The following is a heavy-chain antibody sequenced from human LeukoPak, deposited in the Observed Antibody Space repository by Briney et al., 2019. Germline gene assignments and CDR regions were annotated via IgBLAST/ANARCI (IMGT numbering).Heavy chain of an antibody. CDR3: ARADRTTMTTYYYFDY. CDR1: GYSIRSGYY. V-gene: IGHV4-38-2*02. J-gene: IGHJ4*02. Sequence: PSETLSLTCTVSGYSIRSGYYWGWIRQPPGKGLEWIGFIYHSGSTYYNPSLKSRVTISIDTSTNHFSLKLSSVTAADTAIYYCARADRTTMTTYYYFDYWGQGTLVTVSS. D-gene: IGHD4-17*01. CDR2: IYHSGST.